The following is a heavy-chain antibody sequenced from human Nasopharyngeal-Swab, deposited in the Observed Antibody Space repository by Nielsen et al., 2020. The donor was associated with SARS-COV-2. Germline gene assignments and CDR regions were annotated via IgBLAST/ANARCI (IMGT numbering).Heavy chain of an antibody. Sequence: GGSLRLSCEASGFTFSSYAMHWVRQAPGKGLEWVAVISYDGSNKYYADSVKGRFTISRDNSKNTLYLQMNSLRAEDTAVYYCARFNYYDSSGHDAFDIWGQGTMVTVSS. D-gene: IGHD3-22*01. CDR1: GFTFSSYA. CDR3: ARFNYYDSSGHDAFDI. CDR2: ISYDGSNK. J-gene: IGHJ3*02. V-gene: IGHV3-30-3*01.